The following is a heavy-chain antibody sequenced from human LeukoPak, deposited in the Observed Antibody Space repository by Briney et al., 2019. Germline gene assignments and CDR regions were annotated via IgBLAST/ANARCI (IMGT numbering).Heavy chain of an antibody. CDR1: GFTFSSYS. Sequence: PGGSLRLSCAASGFTFSSYSMNWVRQAPGKGLEWVSSISSSSSYIYYADSVKGRLTISRDNAKNSLYLQMNSLRAEDTGVYYCARRVAVADNYFDYWGQGTLVTVSS. V-gene: IGHV3-21*01. D-gene: IGHD6-19*01. CDR2: ISSSSSYI. J-gene: IGHJ4*02. CDR3: ARRVAVADNYFDY.